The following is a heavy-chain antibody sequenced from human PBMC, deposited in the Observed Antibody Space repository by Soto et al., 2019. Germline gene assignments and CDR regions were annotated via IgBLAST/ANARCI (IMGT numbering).Heavy chain of an antibody. CDR2: IYYSGST. D-gene: IGHD4-17*01. Sequence: SETLSLTCTVSGGSISSADYYWNWIRQPPGKGLEWIGFIYYSGSTYYSPSLTRRLTISLDTSKNQFSLKLSSVTAADTAVYYCAGGNDYAKIGYWGQGAQVTVSS. CDR3: AGGNDYAKIGY. J-gene: IGHJ4*02. CDR1: GGSISSADYY. V-gene: IGHV4-30-4*01.